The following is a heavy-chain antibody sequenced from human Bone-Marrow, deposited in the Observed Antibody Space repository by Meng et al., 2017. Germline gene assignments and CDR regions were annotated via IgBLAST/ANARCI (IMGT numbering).Heavy chain of an antibody. V-gene: IGHV4-39*01. J-gene: IGHJ4*02. CDR1: GGSISDRSNY. CDR3: ARHKGNSYGYLYFDY. CDR2: RYYFGNT. D-gene: IGHD5-18*01. Sequence: QPQLQESGPGLVKPSETLSLTCTVSGGSISDRSNYWGWIRQPPGKGLELIGNRYYFGNTFYSPSLRSRVTISVDTSKNQFSLKLSSVTAADTAVFYCARHKGNSYGYLYFDYWGQGILVTVSS.